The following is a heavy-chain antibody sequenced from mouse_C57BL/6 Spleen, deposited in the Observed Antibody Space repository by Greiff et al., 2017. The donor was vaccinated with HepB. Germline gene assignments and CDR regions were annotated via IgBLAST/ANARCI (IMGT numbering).Heavy chain of an antibody. J-gene: IGHJ4*01. CDR3: TTWSAYGSSYYAMDY. D-gene: IGHD1-1*01. Sequence: VQLKQSGAELVRPGASVKLSCTASGFNIKDYYMHWVKQRPEQGLEWIGRIDPEDGDTEYAPKFQGKATMTADTSSNTAYLQLSSLTSEDTAVYYCTTWSAYGSSYYAMDYWGQGTSVTVSS. CDR2: IDPEDGDT. CDR1: GFNIKDYY. V-gene: IGHV14-1*01.